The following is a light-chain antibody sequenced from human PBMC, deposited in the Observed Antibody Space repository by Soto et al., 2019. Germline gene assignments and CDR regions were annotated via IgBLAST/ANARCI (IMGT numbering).Light chain of an antibody. V-gene: IGLV2-11*01. CDR2: DVS. Sequence: QSALTQPRSVSGSPGQSVTISCTGTSSDVGGYNYVSWYQQHPGNAPKLMIYDVSKRPSGVPDRFSGSKSGNAASLTISGLQAEDEAEYYCCSYAGSYVFGTGTRSPS. CDR1: SSDVGGYNY. J-gene: IGLJ1*01. CDR3: CSYAGSYV.